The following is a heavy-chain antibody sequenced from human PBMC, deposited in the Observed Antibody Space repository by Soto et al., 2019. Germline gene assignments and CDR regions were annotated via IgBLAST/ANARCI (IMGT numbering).Heavy chain of an antibody. Sequence: EVQLVESGGGLVQPGGSLRLSCAASGLIFSDYHMDWVRQAPGKGLECVGRIRRKANSYTTEYAASVKGRFTISRDDSKNSLYLQINSLKTEDTAVYYCAMLGGWSGGSNDMDVWGQGTTVTVSS. CDR2: IRRKANSYTT. CDR1: GLIFSDYH. CDR3: AMLGGWSGGSNDMDV. J-gene: IGHJ6*02. D-gene: IGHD6-19*01. V-gene: IGHV3-72*01.